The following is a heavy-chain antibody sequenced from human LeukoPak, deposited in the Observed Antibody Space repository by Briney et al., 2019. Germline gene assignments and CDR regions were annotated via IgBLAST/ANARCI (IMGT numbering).Heavy chain of an antibody. Sequence: PSETLSLTCAVSGYSISSGYYWGWIRQPPGKGLGWIGSIYHSGSTYYNPSLKSRVTISVDTSKNQFSLKLSSVTAADTAVYYCARDSDYDSSGYYYGEGFDYWGQGTLVTVSS. CDR2: IYHSGST. V-gene: IGHV4-38-2*02. CDR3: ARDSDYDSSGYYYGEGFDY. J-gene: IGHJ4*02. D-gene: IGHD3-22*01. CDR1: GYSISSGYY.